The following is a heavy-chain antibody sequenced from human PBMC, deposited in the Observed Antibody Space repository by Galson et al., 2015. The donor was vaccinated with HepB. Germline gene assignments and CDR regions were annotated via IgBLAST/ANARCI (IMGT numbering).Heavy chain of an antibody. J-gene: IGHJ6*02. CDR2: IVPVFGTT. CDR1: GGTFSTYA. V-gene: IGHV1-69*06. CDR3: ARGLVMPSAMDHYYGMDV. D-gene: IGHD2-2*01. Sequence: SVKVSCKASGGTFSTYAISWVRQAPGQGLEWMGRIVPVFGTTVYAQKFQGRVTLTADRSTITAYMELSSLRSDDTAVYYCARGLVMPSAMDHYYGMDVWGQGTTVIVSS.